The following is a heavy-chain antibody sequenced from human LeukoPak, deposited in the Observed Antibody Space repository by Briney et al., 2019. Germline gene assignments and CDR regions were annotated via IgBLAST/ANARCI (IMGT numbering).Heavy chain of an antibody. D-gene: IGHD6-19*01. CDR2: ISPSGSKT. Sequence: EGSLRLSCAASGFTFSSYEMNWVRQAPGKGLECISYISPSGSKTYYADSVKGRFTISRDDAKDSLYLQMNSLRAGDTAVYYCAVIGVAGSFDYWGQGTLVTVSS. J-gene: IGHJ4*02. V-gene: IGHV3-48*03. CDR1: GFTFSSYE. CDR3: AVIGVAGSFDY.